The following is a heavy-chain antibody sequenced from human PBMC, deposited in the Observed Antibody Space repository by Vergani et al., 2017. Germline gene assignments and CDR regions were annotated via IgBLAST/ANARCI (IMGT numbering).Heavy chain of an antibody. V-gene: IGHV3-21*01. CDR1: GFTLSSYS. CDR2: ISSSSSYI. D-gene: IGHD3-16*02. CDR3: ARDPSYYDYVWGSYRYSYYFDY. Sequence: EVQLVESGGGLVKPGGSLRLSCAASGFTLSSYSMNWVRQAPGKGLEWVSSISSSSSYIYYADSVKGRFTISRDNAKNSLYLQMNSLRAEDTAVYYCARDPSYYDYVWGSYRYSYYFDYWGQGTLVTVSS. J-gene: IGHJ4*02.